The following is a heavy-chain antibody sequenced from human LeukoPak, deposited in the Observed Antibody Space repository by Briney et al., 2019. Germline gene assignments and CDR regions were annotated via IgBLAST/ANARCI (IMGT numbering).Heavy chain of an antibody. CDR2: MNEDGRRT. D-gene: IGHD2-15*01. CDR3: VKDFGGEDDY. J-gene: IGHJ4*02. V-gene: IGHV3-74*01. CDR1: GFTLSSSW. Sequence: GGSLRPSCAASGFTLSSSWMHWVRQVPGEGLVWVARMNEDGRRTDVAGSVRGRFTISRDIAKNTLFLQMNSLRVEDTAVYHCVKDFGGEDDYWGQGTLVTVSS.